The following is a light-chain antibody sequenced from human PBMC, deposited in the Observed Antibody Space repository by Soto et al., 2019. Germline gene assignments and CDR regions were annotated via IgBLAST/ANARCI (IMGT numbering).Light chain of an antibody. CDR2: GAS. Sequence: EIVLMQSPGTLSLSPGERATLSCRASQTLRRTYIAWYQQKPGQAPRVLIYGASKRATGIPDMFSGSGSGTDFSLTISRLEPEDFAVYYCQQRNKWPPVTFGGGTRVEIK. J-gene: IGKJ4*01. V-gene: IGKV3D-20*02. CDR1: QTLRRTY. CDR3: QQRNKWPPVT.